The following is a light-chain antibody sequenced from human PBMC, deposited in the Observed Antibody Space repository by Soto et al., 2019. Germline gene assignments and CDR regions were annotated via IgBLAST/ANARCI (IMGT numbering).Light chain of an antibody. CDR2: EVT. V-gene: IGLV2-14*01. Sequence: QSALAQPASVSGSPGQSITISCTGTSSDVGSYNFVSWYQQHPGKAPKLMIYEVTNRPSGVSNHFSGSKSGNTASLTISGLQAEDEADYYCTSYTSSTTYVFATGTKVTVL. CDR3: TSYTSSTTYV. CDR1: SSDVGSYNF. J-gene: IGLJ1*01.